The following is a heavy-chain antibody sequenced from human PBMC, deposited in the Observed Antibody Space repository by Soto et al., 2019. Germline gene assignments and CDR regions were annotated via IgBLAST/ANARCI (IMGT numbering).Heavy chain of an antibody. J-gene: IGHJ6*02. V-gene: IGHV1-69*06. CDR2: IIPIFGTA. CDR1: GGTFSSYA. Sequence: GASVKVSCKASGGTFSSYAISWVRQAPGQGLEWMGGIIPIFGTANYAQKFQGRVTITADKSTSTAYMELSSLRSEDTAVYYCARAQYNWNAREYDYGMDVWGEGTTVTVS. CDR3: ARAQYNWNAREYDYGMDV. D-gene: IGHD1-20*01.